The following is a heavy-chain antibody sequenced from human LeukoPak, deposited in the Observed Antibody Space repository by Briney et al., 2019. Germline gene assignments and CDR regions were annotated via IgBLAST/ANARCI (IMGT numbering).Heavy chain of an antibody. V-gene: IGHV3-33*05. CDR3: ARWNGDTASGSLDF. D-gene: IGHD3-10*01. Sequence: PGGSLRLSCAASGFTFSMFGMHWVCQAPGKGLEWVTHIAFDGSRKYYTDSVKGRFTISRDNSKNTLYLQMNSLRADDTAVYYCARWNGDTASGSLDFWGQGTLVTVSS. J-gene: IGHJ4*02. CDR1: GFTFSMFG. CDR2: IAFDGSRK.